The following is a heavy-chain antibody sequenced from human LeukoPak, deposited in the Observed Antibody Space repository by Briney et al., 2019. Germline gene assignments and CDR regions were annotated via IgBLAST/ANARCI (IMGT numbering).Heavy chain of an antibody. Sequence: SETLSLTCTVSGVSISSSSYYWNWIRQPPGKGLEWIGNIKYGGSTYYNPSLKSRVTISVDTSKNQFSLKPSSVTAADTAVFYCARRIGGSAEIDYWGQGTLVTVSS. J-gene: IGHJ4*02. D-gene: IGHD1-26*01. CDR1: GVSISSSSYY. CDR2: IKYGGST. CDR3: ARRIGGSAEIDY. V-gene: IGHV4-39*01.